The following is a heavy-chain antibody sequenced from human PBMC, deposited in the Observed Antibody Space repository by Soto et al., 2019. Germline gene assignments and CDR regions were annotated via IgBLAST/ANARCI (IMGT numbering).Heavy chain of an antibody. D-gene: IGHD6-13*01. J-gene: IGHJ6*02. CDR3: AKDFGSSSSWRFRYYYYGMDV. CDR2: IWYDGSNK. V-gene: IGHV3-30*02. Sequence: PGGSLRLSCAASGFTFSSYGMHWVGQAPGKGLEWVAVIWYDGSNKYYADSVKGRFTISRDNSKNTLYLQMNSLRAEDTAVYYCAKDFGSSSSWRFRYYYYGMDVWGQGTTVTVSS. CDR1: GFTFSSYG.